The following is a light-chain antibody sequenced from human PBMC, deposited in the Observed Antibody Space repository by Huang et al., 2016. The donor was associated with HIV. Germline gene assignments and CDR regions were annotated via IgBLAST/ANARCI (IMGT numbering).Light chain of an antibody. CDR3: QHYDTRPPWT. Sequence: EIVMTQSPATLSGSPGERASLSCRASESISVNLAWYPQKPGQAPRLLLFDAATRATGIPARVSGSGSGTEFALTINSLQSEDSAVYYCQHYDTRPPWTFGQGTKVEI. J-gene: IGKJ1*01. CDR1: ESISVN. CDR2: DAA. V-gene: IGKV3-15*01.